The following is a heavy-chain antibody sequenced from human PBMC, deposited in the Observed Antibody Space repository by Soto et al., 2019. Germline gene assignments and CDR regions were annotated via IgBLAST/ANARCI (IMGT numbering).Heavy chain of an antibody. V-gene: IGHV4-39*01. D-gene: IGHD6-13*01. CDR3: ARRATAAAGFNYVDY. J-gene: IGHJ4*02. CDR2: IYYSGST. Sequence: QLQLQESGPGLVKPSETLSLTCTVSGGSISSSSYYWGWIRQPPGKGLEWIGSIYYSGSTYYNPSLTRRVTLSVDTSKHQFSLKLSSVTAADTAVYYCARRATAAAGFNYVDYWGQGTLVTVSS. CDR1: GGSISSSSYY.